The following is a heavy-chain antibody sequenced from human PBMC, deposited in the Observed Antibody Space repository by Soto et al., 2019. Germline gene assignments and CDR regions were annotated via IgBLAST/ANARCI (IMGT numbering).Heavy chain of an antibody. V-gene: IGHV3-13*05. CDR2: IGTAGDP. CDR1: GFTFSSYD. D-gene: IGHD6-13*01. Sequence: AGGSLRLSCAASGFTFSSYDMHWVRQATGKGLEWVSAIGTAGDPYYPGSVKGRFTISRENAKNSLYLQMNSLRAGDTAVYYCARAQGGSSWPYYYYGMDVWGQGTTVTVSS. J-gene: IGHJ6*02. CDR3: ARAQGGSSWPYYYYGMDV.